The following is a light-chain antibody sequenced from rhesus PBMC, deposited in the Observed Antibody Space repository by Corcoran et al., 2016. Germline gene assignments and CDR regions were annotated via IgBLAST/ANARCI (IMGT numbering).Light chain of an antibody. V-gene: IGKV1-22*01. CDR3: LQYSSSPWT. J-gene: IGKJ1*01. Sequence: DIQMTQSPSSLSASVGDTVTITCRARQSISSWLDWYQQKPGKAPNLLIYKASRLQSGVPSRLSGSGSGTDFSRTISSLQPEEFATYYCLQYSSSPWTFGQGTKVEIK. CDR1: QSISSW. CDR2: KAS.